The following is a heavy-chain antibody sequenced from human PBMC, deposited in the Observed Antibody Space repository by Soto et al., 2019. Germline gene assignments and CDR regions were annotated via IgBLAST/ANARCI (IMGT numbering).Heavy chain of an antibody. D-gene: IGHD2-15*01. CDR3: AGGRGGTGYFCREHYFDY. CDR1: GFSVTNNY. CDR2: IDIGGNT. J-gene: IGHJ4*02. V-gene: IGHV3-66*01. Sequence: EVQVVESGGGLVQPGGSLRLSCAASGFSVTNNYMNWVRQAPGKGLEWVSIIDIGGNTYYADSVKDRFTISRDNSRNTRYLHMDSLRAEDTAVYYCAGGRGGTGYFCREHYFDYWGQGNLVTVSP.